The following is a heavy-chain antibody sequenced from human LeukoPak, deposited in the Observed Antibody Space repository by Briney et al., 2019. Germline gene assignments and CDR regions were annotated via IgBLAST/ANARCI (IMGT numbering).Heavy chain of an antibody. D-gene: IGHD2-15*01. CDR2: ISGSGDST. CDR3: AKGSSASCYSSVNF. J-gene: IGHJ4*02. Sequence: PGGSLRLSCAASGFTFSNYAMSWVRQAPGKGLEWVSVISGSGDSTFYTDFMKGRFTISRDDSKNTLYLQMSSLRAGDTAVYYCAKGSSASCYSSVNFWGQETLVTVSS. V-gene: IGHV3-23*01. CDR1: GFTFSNYA.